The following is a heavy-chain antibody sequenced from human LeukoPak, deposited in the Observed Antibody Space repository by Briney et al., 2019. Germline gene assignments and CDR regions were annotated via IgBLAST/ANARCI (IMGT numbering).Heavy chain of an antibody. CDR1: GFTFSGST. V-gene: IGHV3-73*01. D-gene: IGHD2-21*02. CDR3: ARGGDSDY. Sequence: GGSLRLSCAASGFTFSGSTVHWVRQASGKGLEWVGRIKSKTNKYATAYAASVKGRFTISRDDSKNTAYLQMNSLKTEDTAVYYCARGGDSDYWGQGTLVTVSS. J-gene: IGHJ4*02. CDR2: IKSKTNKYAT.